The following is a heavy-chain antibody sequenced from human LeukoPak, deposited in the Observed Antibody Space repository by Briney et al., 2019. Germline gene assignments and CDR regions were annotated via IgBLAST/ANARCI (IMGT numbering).Heavy chain of an antibody. CDR3: ARDCSGGSCYETFDY. CDR2: FDPEDGET. D-gene: IGHD2-15*01. Sequence: ASVKVSCKVSGYTLTELSMHWVRQAPGKGLEWMGGFDPEDGETIYAQKLQGRVTMTTDTSTSTAYMELRSLRSDDTAVYYCARDCSGGSCYETFDYWGQGTLVTVSS. J-gene: IGHJ4*02. V-gene: IGHV1-24*01. CDR1: GYTLTELS.